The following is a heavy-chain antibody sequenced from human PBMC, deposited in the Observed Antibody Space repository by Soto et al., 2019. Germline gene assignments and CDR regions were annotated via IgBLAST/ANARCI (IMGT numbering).Heavy chain of an antibody. CDR2: INHSGST. V-gene: IGHV4-34*01. D-gene: IGHD3-16*01. CDR1: GGSFSGYY. J-gene: IGHJ6*03. CDR3: ARAHPYDYIWGSYRSYYYYMDV. Sequence: SETLSLTCAVYGGSFSGYYWSWIRQPPGKGLEWIGEINHSGSTNYNPSLKSRVTISVDTSKNQFSLKLSSVTAADTAVYYCARAHPYDYIWGSYRSYYYYMDVWGKGTTVTVSS.